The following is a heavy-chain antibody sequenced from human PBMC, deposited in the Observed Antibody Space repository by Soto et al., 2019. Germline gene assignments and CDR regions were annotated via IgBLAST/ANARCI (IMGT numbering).Heavy chain of an antibody. CDR3: LRDQRHWNEFADQ. V-gene: IGHV3-74*01. CDR1: GFAFGSYW. CDR2: ISQDGAIA. J-gene: IGHJ4*02. Sequence: VQLVESGGGLVQPGGSLRLSCAASGFAFGSYWMHWVRQAPGKGLVWVSRISQDGAIATQADSVKGRFTISRDNAKHTLFLQMNSLRADDTAVYYCLRDQRHWNEFADQWGQGTLVTVSS. D-gene: IGHD1-1*01.